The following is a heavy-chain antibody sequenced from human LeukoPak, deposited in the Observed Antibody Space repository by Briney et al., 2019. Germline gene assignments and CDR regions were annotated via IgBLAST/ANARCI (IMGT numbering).Heavy chain of an antibody. J-gene: IGHJ4*02. Sequence: SETLSLTCTVPGGSISSSSYYWGWIRQPPGKGLEWIGSIYYSGSTYYNPSLKSRTTISVDTSKNQFSLKLSSVTAADTAVYYCARRSPTDDYWGQGTLVTVSS. CDR2: IYYSGST. D-gene: IGHD2-15*01. CDR1: GGSISSSSYY. CDR3: ARRSPTDDY. V-gene: IGHV4-39*01.